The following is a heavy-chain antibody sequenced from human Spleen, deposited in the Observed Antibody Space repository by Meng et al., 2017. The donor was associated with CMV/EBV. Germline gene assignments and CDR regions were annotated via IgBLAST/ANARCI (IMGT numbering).Heavy chain of an antibody. J-gene: IGHJ6*02. CDR1: GFTFSAYA. Sequence: LSFAASGFTFSAYAINWVRQAPGKGLEWVSSISTTSTYIYYADSVKGRFTISRDNAKNSLYLQMNSLRAEDTAIYYCAKSWDGMDVWGQGTTVTVSS. CDR2: ISTTSTYI. CDR3: AKSWDGMDV. V-gene: IGHV3-21*01. D-gene: IGHD1-26*01.